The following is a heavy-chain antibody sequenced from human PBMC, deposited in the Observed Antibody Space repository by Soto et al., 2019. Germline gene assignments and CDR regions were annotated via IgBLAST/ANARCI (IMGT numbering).Heavy chain of an antibody. CDR2: ISSSSSYI. CDR3: ARGPWNFDY. J-gene: IGHJ4*02. CDR1: GFNCSSYS. V-gene: IGHV3-21*01. Sequence: GRPLRLSCAAFGFNCSSYSMNWFRQAPGKRLEWVSSISSSSSYIYYADSVKGRFTISRDNAKNSLYLQLNSLRAEDTAVYYCARGPWNFDYWGQRTLVTVSS. D-gene: IGHD1-1*01.